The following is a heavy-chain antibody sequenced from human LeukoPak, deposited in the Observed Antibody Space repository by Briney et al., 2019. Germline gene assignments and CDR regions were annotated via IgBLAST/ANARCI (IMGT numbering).Heavy chain of an antibody. Sequence: SETLSLTCTVSGGSISSYYWSWIRQPPGKGLEWIGYIYYSGSTNYNPSLKSRVTISLDTSGNQLSLKLSSVTAADTAVYYCASGYCGGACYLGGVDMWGQGTMVTVSS. J-gene: IGHJ3*02. CDR1: GGSISSYY. V-gene: IGHV4-59*01. CDR3: ASGYCGGACYLGGVDM. CDR2: IYYSGST. D-gene: IGHD2-21*02.